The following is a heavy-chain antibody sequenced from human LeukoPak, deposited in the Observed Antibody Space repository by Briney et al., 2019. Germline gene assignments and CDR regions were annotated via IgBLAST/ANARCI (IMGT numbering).Heavy chain of an antibody. V-gene: IGHV3-23*01. D-gene: IGHD1-26*01. CDR2: ISGSGGST. CDR1: GFTFSSYG. CDR3: ARDAGWELRDAFDI. J-gene: IGHJ3*02. Sequence: GGSLRLSCAASGFTFSSYGMSWVRQAPGKGLEWVSAISGSGGSTYYADSVKGRFTISRDNAKKSLYLQMNSLRAEDTAVYYCARDAGWELRDAFDIWGQGTMVTVSS.